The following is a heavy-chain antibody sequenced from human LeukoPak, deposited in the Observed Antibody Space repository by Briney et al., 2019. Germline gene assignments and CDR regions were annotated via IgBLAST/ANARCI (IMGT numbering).Heavy chain of an antibody. CDR3: ARRSSCPDH. Sequence: PGGSLRLSCAASGFTFSSYWMSWVRQAPGKGLEWVSFISSSGDGIYYADSVKGRFSISRDNAKNSLYLQMNDLRVDDTAVYYCARRSSCPDHWGQGTLVTVSS. CDR2: ISSSGDGI. CDR1: GFTFSSYW. D-gene: IGHD2-2*01. J-gene: IGHJ4*02. V-gene: IGHV3-48*04.